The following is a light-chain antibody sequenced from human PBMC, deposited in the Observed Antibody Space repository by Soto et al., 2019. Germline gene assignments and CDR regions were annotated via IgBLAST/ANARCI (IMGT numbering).Light chain of an antibody. CDR2: GNS. CDR3: QSYDSSLSHV. V-gene: IGLV1-40*01. J-gene: IGLJ1*01. Sequence: QSVLTQPPSVSGAPGQRVTISCTGSSSNIGAGYDVHWYQQLPGTAPKLLIYGNSNRPSGVPDRFSGSKSGTSASLAITGLKAEDEADYSCQSYDSSLSHVFGTGTKVTVL. CDR1: SSNIGAGYD.